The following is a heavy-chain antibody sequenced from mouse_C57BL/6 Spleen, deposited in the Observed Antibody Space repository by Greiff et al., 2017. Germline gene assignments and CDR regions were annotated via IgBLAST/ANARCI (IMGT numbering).Heavy chain of an antibody. CDR3: TRPGCSSPPWFAY. J-gene: IGHJ3*01. CDR1: GYTFTSYW. V-gene: IGHV1-5*01. D-gene: IGHD1-1*01. Sequence: EVQLQQSGTVLARPGASVKMSCKTSGYTFTSYWMHWVKQRPGQGLEWIGAIYPGNSDTSYNQKFKGKAKLTAVTSASTAYMELSSLTNEDSAVYYCTRPGCSSPPWFAYWGQGTLVTVSA. CDR2: IYPGNSDT.